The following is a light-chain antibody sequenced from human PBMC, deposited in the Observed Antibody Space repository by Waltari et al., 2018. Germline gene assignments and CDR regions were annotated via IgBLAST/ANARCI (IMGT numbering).Light chain of an antibody. CDR3: QKRINCPRT. J-gene: IGKJ1*01. V-gene: IGKV3-11*01. CDR2: AAA. CDR1: QLVSSY. Sequence: DIVLTQSPATLSLYPGERATLSCRASQLVSSYLAWYTQKPGQAPRLRTYAAATRATGIPAGFSGSRSGTDFTPTISSLEPEDLAGYYCQKRINCPRTFGPGTKVDIK.